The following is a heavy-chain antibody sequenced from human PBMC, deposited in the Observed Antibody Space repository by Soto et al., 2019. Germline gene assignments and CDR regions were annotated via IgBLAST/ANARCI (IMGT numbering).Heavy chain of an antibody. D-gene: IGHD5-12*01. CDR2: INHSGST. Sequence: SETLSLTCAVYGGSFSGYYWSWIRQPPGKGLEWIGEINHSGSTNYNPSLKSRVTISVDTSKNQFSLKLSSVTASDTAMYYCARQRGYDYDYYYGMDVWGQGTTVTVSS. J-gene: IGHJ6*02. CDR3: ARQRGYDYDYYYGMDV. CDR1: GGSFSGYY. V-gene: IGHV4-34*01.